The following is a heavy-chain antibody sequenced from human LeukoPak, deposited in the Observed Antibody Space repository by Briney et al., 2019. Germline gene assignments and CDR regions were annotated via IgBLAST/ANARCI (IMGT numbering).Heavy chain of an antibody. CDR2: IDPSDSDT. Sequence: GESLKISCKASGYSFSSYWISWVRQMPGKGLEWMGRIDPSDSDTNYSPSFRGHVTISADTSISTAYLEWSSLKASDTAVYYCARYPGSYVIDYWGQGTLVTVSS. V-gene: IGHV5-10-1*01. CDR1: GYSFSSYW. CDR3: ARYPGSYVIDY. J-gene: IGHJ4*02. D-gene: IGHD1-26*01.